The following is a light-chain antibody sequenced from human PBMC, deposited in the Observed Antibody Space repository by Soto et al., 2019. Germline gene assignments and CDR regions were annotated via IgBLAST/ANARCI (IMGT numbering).Light chain of an antibody. Sequence: QSALTQPASVSGSPGQSMIISCTGTSSDADAYNYVSWYQHHPGKAPKLLIYDVSNRPSGISNRFSGSKSGNTASLTISGLQPEDEADYFCSSYTSSTSLFGGGTKVTVL. V-gene: IGLV2-14*03. CDR1: SSDADAYNY. CDR3: SSYTSSTSL. CDR2: DVS. J-gene: IGLJ2*01.